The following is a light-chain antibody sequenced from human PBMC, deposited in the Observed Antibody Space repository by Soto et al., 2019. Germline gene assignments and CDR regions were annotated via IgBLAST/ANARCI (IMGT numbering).Light chain of an antibody. CDR3: QQDYTYPYT. CDR1: QGIRND. V-gene: IGKV1-6*01. CDR2: AAV. J-gene: IGKJ2*01. Sequence: IQMTQSPSSLSASIGDRVTITCRASQGIRNDLGWYQQIPGKAPKLLIYAAVSLPRGVPSRFSASGSGTDFTHTINNLQPEDFATYYCQQDYTYPYTFGQGTRLEIK.